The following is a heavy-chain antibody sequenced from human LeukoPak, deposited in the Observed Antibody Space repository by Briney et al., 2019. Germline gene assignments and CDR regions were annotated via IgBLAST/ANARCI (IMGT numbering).Heavy chain of an antibody. CDR3: AKWGVNYYDSSGYETPVDY. CDR2: ISYEGSNK. V-gene: IGHV3-30*18. Sequence: PGGSLRLSCAASGFTFSSYGMHWVRQAPGKGLERVAVISYEGSNKYYADSVKRRFTISRDNSKNTLYLQMNSLRGEDTAVYYCAKWGVNYYDSSGYETPVDYWGQGTLVTVSS. J-gene: IGHJ4*02. D-gene: IGHD3-22*01. CDR1: GFTFSSYG.